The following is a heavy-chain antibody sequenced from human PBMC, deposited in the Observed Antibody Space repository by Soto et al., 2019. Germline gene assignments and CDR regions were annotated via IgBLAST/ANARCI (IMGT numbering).Heavy chain of an antibody. D-gene: IGHD6-19*01. CDR3: ASSSGWYSYFDY. J-gene: IGHJ4*02. V-gene: IGHV3-53*01. CDR1: GFTVSSNY. Sequence: GSLRLSCAASGFTVSSNYMSWVRQAPGKGLEWVSVIYSGGSTYYADSVKGRFTISRDNSKNTLYLQMNSLRAEDTAVYYCASSSGWYSYFDYWGQGTLVTVSS. CDR2: IYSGGST.